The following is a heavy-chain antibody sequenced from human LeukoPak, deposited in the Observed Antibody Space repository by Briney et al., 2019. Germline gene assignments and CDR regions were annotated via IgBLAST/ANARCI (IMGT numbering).Heavy chain of an antibody. CDR1: GFIFSSYG. Sequence: GGSLRLSCAASGFIFSSYGMHWVRQAPGKGLEWVAFIRYDGSNQYYADSVKGRFTISRDNAKNSLYLQMNSLRAEDTAFYYCAMSGVNYYGSGSYSDYWGQGTLVTVSS. CDR2: IRYDGSNQ. D-gene: IGHD3-10*01. CDR3: AMSGVNYYGSGSYSDY. V-gene: IGHV3-30*02. J-gene: IGHJ4*02.